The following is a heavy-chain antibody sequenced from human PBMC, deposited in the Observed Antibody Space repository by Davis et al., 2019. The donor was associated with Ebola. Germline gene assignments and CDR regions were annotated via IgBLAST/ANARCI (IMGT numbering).Heavy chain of an antibody. CDR1: GFTVGSKY. J-gene: IGHJ5*02. CDR3: AGVDGDSVEDGWFDP. V-gene: IGHV3-66*02. Sequence: GESLKISCAVSGFTVGSKYMNWIRQAPGKGLEWVSVMYSIGTTYYADSVKGRFTISRDNAKNMLFLQMDSLRIEDSAVYYCAGVDGDSVEDGWFDPWGQGTLVTVSS. CDR2: MYSIGTT. D-gene: IGHD4-17*01.